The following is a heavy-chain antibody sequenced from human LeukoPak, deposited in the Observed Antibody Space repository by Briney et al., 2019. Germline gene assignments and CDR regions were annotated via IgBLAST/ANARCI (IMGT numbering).Heavy chain of an antibody. Sequence: GGSLRLSCAASGFTFSTYRMNWVRQAPGKGLEWISYISTSSSSIYYADSVKGRFTISRDNAKNSLYLQMNNLRAEDTAVYYCARARYCSSNSCYKDYWGQGTLVTVSS. V-gene: IGHV3-48*04. CDR2: ISTSSSSI. CDR3: ARARYCSSNSCYKDY. J-gene: IGHJ4*02. CDR1: GFTFSTYR. D-gene: IGHD2-2*02.